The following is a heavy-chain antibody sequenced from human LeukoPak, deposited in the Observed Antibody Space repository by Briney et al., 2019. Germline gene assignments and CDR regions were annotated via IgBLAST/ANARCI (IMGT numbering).Heavy chain of an antibody. Sequence: ASVKVSCKVSGYTLTELSMHWVRQAPGKGLEWMGGFDPEDGETNYAQKFQGRVIMTEDTSTDTAYMELSSLRSEDTAVYYCATDLSIAVAGDVWGQGTLVTVSS. V-gene: IGHV1-24*01. CDR3: ATDLSIAVAGDV. CDR1: GYTLTELS. D-gene: IGHD6-19*01. J-gene: IGHJ4*02. CDR2: FDPEDGET.